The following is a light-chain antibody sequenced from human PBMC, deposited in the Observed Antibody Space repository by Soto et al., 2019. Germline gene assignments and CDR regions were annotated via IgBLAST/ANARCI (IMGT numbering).Light chain of an antibody. CDR3: QQSYSTPPIT. J-gene: IGKJ5*01. CDR2: SVS. V-gene: IGKV1-39*01. CDR1: EDIRSY. Sequence: DIQMTQSPSSLSASVGDRVTITCRASEDIRSYLNWYQQKPGKAPKLLIYSVSSLQGGVPSRFSGSGSGTDFTLTISSLQPEDFATYYCQQSYSTPPITFGQGTRLDIK.